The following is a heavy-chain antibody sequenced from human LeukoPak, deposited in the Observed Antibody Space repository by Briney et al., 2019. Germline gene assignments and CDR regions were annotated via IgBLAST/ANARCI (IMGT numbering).Heavy chain of an antibody. V-gene: IGHV3-23*01. J-gene: IGHJ4*02. Sequence: GGSLRLSCAASGFTFSSNSMTWVRQTPGKGLEWVSGISGSGDSTFYADSVKGRFTISRDNSRNTLYLQMSSLRPEDTAVYYCTKWSGFGDDWGQGTLVTVS. CDR3: TKWSGFGDD. CDR1: GFTFSSNS. D-gene: IGHD3-10*01. CDR2: ISGSGDST.